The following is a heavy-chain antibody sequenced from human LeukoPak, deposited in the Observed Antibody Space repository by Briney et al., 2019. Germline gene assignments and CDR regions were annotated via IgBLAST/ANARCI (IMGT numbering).Heavy chain of an antibody. V-gene: IGHV3-23*01. D-gene: IGHD3-10*01. CDR1: GFTFSRYA. Sequence: GGSLRLSCAASGFTFSRYAMSWVRQAPGKGLEWVSAISGSGGSTNYADSVKGRFTISRDNAKNTLYLQMNSLRAEDMALYYCAKSLWFGELTAFDIWGQGTMVTVSS. CDR3: AKSLWFGELTAFDI. CDR2: ISGSGGST. J-gene: IGHJ3*02.